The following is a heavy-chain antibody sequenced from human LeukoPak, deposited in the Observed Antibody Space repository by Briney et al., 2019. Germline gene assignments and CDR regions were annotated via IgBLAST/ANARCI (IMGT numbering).Heavy chain of an antibody. CDR3: ARDAEATYYDILTGYYIQGWFDP. CDR1: RFTFSIYT. J-gene: IGHJ5*02. Sequence: PRRSLRLSCAASRFTFSIYTMNCVRQAPGNWREWDSSITSSSSYIYYADSVKGRFTISRDNAKNSLYLQMNSLRAEDTAVYYCARDAEATYYDILTGYYIQGWFDPWGQGTLVTVSS. D-gene: IGHD3-9*01. CDR2: ITSSSSYI. V-gene: IGHV3-21*01.